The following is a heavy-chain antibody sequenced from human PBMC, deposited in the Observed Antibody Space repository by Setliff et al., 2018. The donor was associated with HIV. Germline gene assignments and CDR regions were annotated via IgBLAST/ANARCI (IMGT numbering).Heavy chain of an antibody. J-gene: IGHJ6*03. CDR3: ARDSLLEWSRYGYKDV. V-gene: IGHV3-74*01. Sequence: PGGSLRLSCAASGFTFTNAWMSWVRQAPGKGLVWVSRINEDEKTTNYADSVKGRFTISRDNAKNSLYLQMNSLRAEDTAVYYCARDSLLEWSRYGYKDVWGKGTTVTVSS. D-gene: IGHD3-3*01. CDR2: INEDEKTT. CDR1: GFTFTNAW.